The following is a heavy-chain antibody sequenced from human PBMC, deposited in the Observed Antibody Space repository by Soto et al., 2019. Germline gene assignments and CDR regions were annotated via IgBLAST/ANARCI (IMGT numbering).Heavy chain of an antibody. Sequence: EVQLVESGGGLVQPGGSLRLSCAASGFTFSNYWMYWVRQAPGKGLEWVSRINSDGSVSSYADSVKGRLTISRDNVKSTLYLQMDSLRAEDTAVYYCARGDCVGGTCYSLAGSFYYYMDVWGKGTTVPVFS. CDR2: INSDGSVS. CDR3: ARGDCVGGTCYSLAGSFYYYMDV. D-gene: IGHD2-15*01. J-gene: IGHJ6*03. CDR1: GFTFSNYW. V-gene: IGHV3-74*02.